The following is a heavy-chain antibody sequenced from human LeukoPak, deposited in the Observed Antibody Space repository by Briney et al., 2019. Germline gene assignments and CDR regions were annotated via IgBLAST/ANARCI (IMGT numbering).Heavy chain of an antibody. V-gene: IGHV5-51*01. Sequence: GESLKISCKGSGYSFTSYWIGWVRQMPGKGLEWMGIIYPGDSDTRYSPSFQGQVTISADKSLSTSYLQWSSLKASDTAMYYCARWIMGLSRLFDYWGQGTLVTVSS. J-gene: IGHJ4*02. CDR1: GYSFTSYW. CDR3: ARWIMGLSRLFDY. CDR2: IYPGDSDT. D-gene: IGHD1-26*01.